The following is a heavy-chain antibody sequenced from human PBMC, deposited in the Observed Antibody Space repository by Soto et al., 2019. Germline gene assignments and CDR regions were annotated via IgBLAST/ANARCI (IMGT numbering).Heavy chain of an antibody. CDR3: ARGRVVVPAAVMFNCLDP. Sequence: TLSLTCVISGAPITWGDYSWKWIRQPPGKFGEWIGYIFQGGSTYYTPSLRSRVTISVDRSRTQFSLKMSSVTAADTDVYYCARGRVVVPAAVMFNCLDPWGQGALVTVSS. CDR1: GAPITWGDYS. V-gene: IGHV4-30-2*01. J-gene: IGHJ5*02. CDR2: IFQGGST. D-gene: IGHD2-2*01.